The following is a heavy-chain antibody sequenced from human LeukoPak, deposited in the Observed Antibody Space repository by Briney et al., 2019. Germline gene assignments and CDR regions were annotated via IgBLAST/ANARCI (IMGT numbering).Heavy chain of an antibody. V-gene: IGHV3-13*01. CDR3: AKSGYNRFDY. Sequence: KPGGSLRLSCAASGFTFSSYDMHWVRQATGKGLEWVSAIGTAGDTYYPGSVKGRFTISRDNSKNTLYLQMNSLRADDTAVYYCAKSGYNRFDYWGQGTLVTVSS. CDR1: GFTFSSYD. J-gene: IGHJ4*02. D-gene: IGHD5-24*01. CDR2: IGTAGDT.